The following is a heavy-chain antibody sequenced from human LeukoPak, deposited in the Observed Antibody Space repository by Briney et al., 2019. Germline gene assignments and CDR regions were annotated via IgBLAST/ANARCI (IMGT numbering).Heavy chain of an antibody. J-gene: IGHJ4*02. Sequence: PGGSLRLSCATSEFTFSAYAMHWIRQAPGRGLEWVAFIRYVENIKYYANSMKGRFTISRDNSKNTLYLQMNSLRSEDTAVYYCTKDLGTEYNIFDYWGQGTMVTVSS. V-gene: IGHV3-30*02. D-gene: IGHD3-9*01. CDR1: EFTFSAYA. CDR3: TKDLGTEYNIFDY. CDR2: IRYVENIK.